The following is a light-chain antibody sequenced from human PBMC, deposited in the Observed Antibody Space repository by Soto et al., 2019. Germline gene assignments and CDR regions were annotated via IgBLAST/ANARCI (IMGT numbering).Light chain of an antibody. J-gene: IGLJ2*01. V-gene: IGLV1-51*01. CDR3: AIWDSSLIAGV. CDR2: DND. CDR1: SSNTGNNF. Sequence: QSVLTQPPSVSAAPGQEVTISCSGSSSNTGNNFVSWYQHLPGTAPKLLIYDNDKRPSGIPDRFSGTKSGTSATLGITGLQTGDEAHYYCAIWDSSLIAGVFGGGTKLTVL.